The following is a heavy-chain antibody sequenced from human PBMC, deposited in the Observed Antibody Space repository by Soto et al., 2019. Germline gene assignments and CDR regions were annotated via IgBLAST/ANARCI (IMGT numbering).Heavy chain of an antibody. CDR2: IYYSGST. J-gene: IGHJ5*02. Sequence: SETLSLTCTVSGGSISSSSYYWGWIRQPPGKGLEWIGSIYYSGSTYYNPSLKSRVTISVDTSKNQFSLKLSSVTAADTAVYYCARLYIAGWWGRAARPGYWFDPWGQGTLVTVSS. D-gene: IGHD6-6*01. V-gene: IGHV4-39*01. CDR3: ARLYIAGWWGRAARPGYWFDP. CDR1: GGSISSSSYY.